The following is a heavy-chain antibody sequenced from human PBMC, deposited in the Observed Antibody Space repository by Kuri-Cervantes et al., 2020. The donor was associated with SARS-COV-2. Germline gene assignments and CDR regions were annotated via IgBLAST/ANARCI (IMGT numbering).Heavy chain of an antibody. CDR2: TYYSGST. CDR1: GGSSSGYY. D-gene: IGHD2-2*01. J-gene: IGHJ4*02. Sequence: GSLRLSCAVYGGSSSGYYWSWIRQPPGKGLEWIGSTYYSGSTYYNPSLKSRVTISVDTSKNQFSLKLSSVTAADTAVYYCARLSRRYCSSTSCTPYYFDYWGQGTLVTVSS. V-gene: IGHV4-34*01. CDR3: ARLSRRYCSSTSCTPYYFDY.